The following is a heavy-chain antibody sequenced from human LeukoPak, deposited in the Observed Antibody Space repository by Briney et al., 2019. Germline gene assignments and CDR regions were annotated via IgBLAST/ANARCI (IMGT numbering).Heavy chain of an antibody. Sequence: SETLSLTCTVSGGSISSYYWSWIRQPPGKGLEWIGYTYYSGSTNYNPSLKSRVTISVDTSKNQFSLKLSSVTAADTAVYYCARDKAVAGPGGFDYWGQGTLVTVSS. CDR1: GGSISSYY. V-gene: IGHV4-59*01. CDR3: ARDKAVAGPGGFDY. J-gene: IGHJ4*02. D-gene: IGHD6-19*01. CDR2: TYYSGST.